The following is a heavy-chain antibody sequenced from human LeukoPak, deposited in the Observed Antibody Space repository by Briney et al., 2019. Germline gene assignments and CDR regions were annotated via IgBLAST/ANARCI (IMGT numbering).Heavy chain of an antibody. CDR3: ARVRAYGSGSLYYYYYGMDV. Sequence: ASVKVSCKASGYTFTSYAMHWVRQAPGQRLEWMGWINAGNGNTKYSQKFQGRVTITRDTSASTAYMELSSLRSEDTAVYYCARVRAYGSGSLYYYYYGMDVWGQGTTVTVSS. V-gene: IGHV1-3*01. CDR2: INAGNGNT. D-gene: IGHD3-10*01. CDR1: GYTFTSYA. J-gene: IGHJ6*02.